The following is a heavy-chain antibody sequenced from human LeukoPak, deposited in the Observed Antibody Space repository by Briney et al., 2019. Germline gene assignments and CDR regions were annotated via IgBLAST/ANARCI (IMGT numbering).Heavy chain of an antibody. CDR3: ARTRYYGSGSHSWFDP. V-gene: IGHV2-70*11. J-gene: IGHJ5*02. D-gene: IGHD3-10*01. CDR2: IAWDDDK. Sequence: SGPTLVNPTQTLTLTCTFSGFSLSTSGMCVSWIRQPPGKALEWLARIAWDDDKYYSTSLKTRLTISKDTSKNQVVLTMTNMDPVDTATYYCARTRYYGSGSHSWFDPWGQGTLVTVSS. CDR1: GFSLSTSGMC.